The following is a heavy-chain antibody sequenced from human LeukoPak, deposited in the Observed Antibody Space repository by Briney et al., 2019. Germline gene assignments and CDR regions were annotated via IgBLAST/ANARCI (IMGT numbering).Heavy chain of an antibody. Sequence: GGSLRLSCAASRFIFSSYSMYWVRQAPGKGLQWVAADSVKGRFTIPRDNSKSTLYVQMNSLRAEDRAVYYCARTSQRDSFTGFVINFFDPWGQGTLVTVSS. CDR3: ARTSQRDSFTGFVINFFDP. CDR1: RFIFSSYS. J-gene: IGHJ5*02. D-gene: IGHD2-15*01. V-gene: IGHV3-30*04.